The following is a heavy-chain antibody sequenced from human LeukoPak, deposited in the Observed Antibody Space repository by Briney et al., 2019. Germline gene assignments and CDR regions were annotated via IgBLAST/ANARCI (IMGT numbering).Heavy chain of an antibody. CDR2: IYTSGST. J-gene: IGHJ6*03. CDR3: ARDSPGIAVAGLYYYYYMDV. CDR1: GGSISSGSYY. V-gene: IGHV4-61*02. D-gene: IGHD6-19*01. Sequence: PSQTLSLTCTVSGGSISSGSYYWSWIRQPAGKGLEWIGRIYTSGSTNYNPSLKSRVTISVDTSKNQFSLKLSSVTAADTAVYYCARDSPGIAVAGLYYYYYMDVWGKGTTVTVSS.